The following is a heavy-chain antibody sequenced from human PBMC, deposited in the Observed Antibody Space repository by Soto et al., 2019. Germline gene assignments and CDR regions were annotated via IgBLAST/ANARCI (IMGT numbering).Heavy chain of an antibody. V-gene: IGHV4-59*01. CDR2: IYYSGST. CDR1: GGSISGYY. D-gene: IGHD1-26*01. Sequence: SETLCLTCTVSGGSISGYYWSWIRQPPGKGLEWIGYIYYSGSTNYNPSLKSRVTISVDTSKNQFSLKLSSVTAADTAVYYCARGGRELPADYWGQGTLVTVSS. J-gene: IGHJ4*02. CDR3: ARGGRELPADY.